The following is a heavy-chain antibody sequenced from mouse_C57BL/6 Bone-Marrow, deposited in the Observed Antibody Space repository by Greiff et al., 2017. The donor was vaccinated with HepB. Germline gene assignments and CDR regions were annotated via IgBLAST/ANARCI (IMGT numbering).Heavy chain of an antibody. CDR1: GFTFSDYG. CDR2: ISNLAYSI. Sequence: EVHLVESGGGLVQPGGSLKLSCAASGFTFSDYGMAWVRQAPRKGPEWVAFISNLAYSIYYADTVTGRFTISRENAKNTLYLEMSSLRSEDTAMYYCARGGTYYGSRNYAMDYWGQGTSVTVSS. D-gene: IGHD1-1*01. V-gene: IGHV5-15*01. CDR3: ARGGTYYGSRNYAMDY. J-gene: IGHJ4*01.